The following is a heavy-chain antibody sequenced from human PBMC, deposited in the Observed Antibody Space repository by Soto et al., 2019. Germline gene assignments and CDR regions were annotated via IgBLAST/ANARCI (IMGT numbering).Heavy chain of an antibody. CDR2: VYYSGGA. Sequence: SETLSLTCAVSGVSIHNSHSFWGWIRQPPGEGLEFIGSVYYSGGANYNPSLKSRVTVSIDTSNNQFSLRVNSVNAADTAVYYCGRVVEAATRHTDFGSCRQGILVAVSS. CDR1: GVSIHNSHSF. V-gene: IGHV4-39*01. CDR3: GRVVEAATRHTDFGS. J-gene: IGHJ5*01. D-gene: IGHD2-15*01.